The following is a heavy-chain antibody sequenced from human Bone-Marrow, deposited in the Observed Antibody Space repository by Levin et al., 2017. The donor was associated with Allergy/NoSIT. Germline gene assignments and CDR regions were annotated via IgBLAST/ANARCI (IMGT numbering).Heavy chain of an antibody. D-gene: IGHD2-21*01. CDR3: ARDLVPGLVVDYYFDY. Sequence: GESLKISCKASGYRFTSYGVSWVRQAPGQGLEWMGWISGYNGDTKYAQKFQGRVTMTTDTSTSTSYMELRRLTSDDTAVYYCARDLVPGLVVDYYFDYWGQGTLVTVSS. CDR2: ISGYNGDT. V-gene: IGHV1-18*01. J-gene: IGHJ4*02. CDR1: GYRFTSYG.